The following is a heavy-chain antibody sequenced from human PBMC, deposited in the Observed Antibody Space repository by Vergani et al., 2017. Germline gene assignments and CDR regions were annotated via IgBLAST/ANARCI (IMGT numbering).Heavy chain of an antibody. J-gene: IGHJ3*02. Sequence: EVQLVESGGGLVQPGGSLRLSCAASGFTFSSYEMNWVRQAPGKGLEWVSYISSSGSTIYYADSVKGRFTISRDNAKNSLYLQMNSLRAEDTAVYYCAKGRGGKLGAFDIWGQGTMVTVSS. CDR3: AKGRGGKLGAFDI. V-gene: IGHV3-48*03. D-gene: IGHD3-10*01. CDR1: GFTFSSYE. CDR2: ISSSGSTI.